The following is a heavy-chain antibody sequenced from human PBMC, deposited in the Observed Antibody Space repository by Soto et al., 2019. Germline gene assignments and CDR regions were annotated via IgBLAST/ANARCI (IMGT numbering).Heavy chain of an antibody. V-gene: IGHV1-69*06. J-gene: IGHJ4*02. D-gene: IGHD2-15*01. CDR2: TGSGTGPG. CDR1: GGSLSTNP. CDR3: ARRDSGGFYRFFDS. Sequence: SVKVSCKASGGSLSTNPISWVRQAPGQGLEWMGGTGSGTGPGNHAQKFQGRLTVTADKSTSTVYMELTNLSSEDTAVYYCARRDSGGFYRFFDSWGQGTPVTVSS.